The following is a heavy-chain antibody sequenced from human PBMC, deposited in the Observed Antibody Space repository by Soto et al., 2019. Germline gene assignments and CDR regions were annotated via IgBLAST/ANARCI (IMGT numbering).Heavy chain of an antibody. Sequence: QVQLVESGGGVVQPGRSLRLSCAASGFTFSSYGLHWVRQAPGKGLEWVAVISYDGTNKYYADSVKGRFTISRDNSKNALSLQMNSLRPEDTAVYYWANGVWSLRWCIEYWGQGTLVTVSS. D-gene: IGHD2-8*01. CDR2: ISYDGTNK. CDR3: ANGVWSLRWCIEY. V-gene: IGHV3-30*18. J-gene: IGHJ4*02. CDR1: GFTFSSYG.